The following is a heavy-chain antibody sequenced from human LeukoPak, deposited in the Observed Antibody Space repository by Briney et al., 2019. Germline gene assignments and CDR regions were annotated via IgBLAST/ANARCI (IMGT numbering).Heavy chain of an antibody. J-gene: IGHJ4*02. D-gene: IGHD1-1*01. CDR2: ITGNGGYT. V-gene: IGHV3-23*01. Sequence: GGSLRLSCAASGFTLSNYAMNWVRQAPGKGLEWVSGITGNGGYTYYADSVKGRFTISRDNSRSTLYLQINSPRAEDTAIYYCAKGTLQQFDYWGQGTLVTVSS. CDR3: AKGTLQQFDY. CDR1: GFTLSNYA.